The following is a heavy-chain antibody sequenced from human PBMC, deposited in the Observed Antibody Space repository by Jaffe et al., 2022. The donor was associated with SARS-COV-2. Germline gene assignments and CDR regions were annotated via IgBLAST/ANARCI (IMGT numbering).Heavy chain of an antibody. CDR2: IYYSGST. V-gene: IGHV4-39*01. CDR3: ARTVRLRYFDWVPEGPKRVAFDI. J-gene: IGHJ3*02. Sequence: QLQLQESGPGLVKPSETLSLTCTVSGGSISSSSYYWGWIRQPPGKGLEWIGSIYYSGSTYYNPSLKSRVTISVDTSKNQFSLKLSSVTAADTAVYYCARTVRLRYFDWVPEGPKRVAFDIWGQGTMVTVSS. CDR1: GGSISSSSYY. D-gene: IGHD3-9*01.